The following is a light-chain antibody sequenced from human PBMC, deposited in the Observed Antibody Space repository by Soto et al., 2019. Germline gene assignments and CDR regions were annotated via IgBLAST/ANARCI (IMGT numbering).Light chain of an antibody. CDR3: CSYAGSSTWV. J-gene: IGLJ1*01. Sequence: QSALTQPASVSGSPGQSITISCTGTSSDVGSYNFVSWYQQHPGKAPKLMIYEGSKRPSGVSNRFSGSKSGNTASLTISGLQAEDEADYYCCSYAGSSTWVFGPGTKVTVL. CDR2: EGS. V-gene: IGLV2-23*01. CDR1: SSDVGSYNF.